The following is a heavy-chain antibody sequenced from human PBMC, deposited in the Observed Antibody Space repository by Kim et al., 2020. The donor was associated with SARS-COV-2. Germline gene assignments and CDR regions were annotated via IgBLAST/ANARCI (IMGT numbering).Heavy chain of an antibody. J-gene: IGHJ1*01. D-gene: IGHD3-10*01. V-gene: IGHV1-69*13. Sequence: SVKVSCKASGGTFSSYAISWVRQAPGQGLEWMGGIIPIFGTANYAQKFQGRVTITADESTSTAYMELSSLRSEDTAVYYCARDRGYGSGDFQHWGQGTLVTVSS. CDR3: ARDRGYGSGDFQH. CDR2: IIPIFGTA. CDR1: GGTFSSYA.